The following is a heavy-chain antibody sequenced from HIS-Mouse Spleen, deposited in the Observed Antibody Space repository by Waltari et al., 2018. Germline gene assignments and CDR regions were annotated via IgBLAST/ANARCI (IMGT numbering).Heavy chain of an antibody. CDR2: KSYDGSKK. CDR3: AKDKHHAFDY. CDR1: GFTFSSYG. J-gene: IGHJ4*02. V-gene: IGHV3-30*18. Sequence: QVQLVESGGGVVQPGRSLRLSCAASGFTFSSYGVHWVRQAQGKGLGWVAVKSYDGSKKYYADSVKGRFTISRDNSKNTLYLQMNSLRAEDTAVYYCAKDKHHAFDYWGQGTLVTVSS.